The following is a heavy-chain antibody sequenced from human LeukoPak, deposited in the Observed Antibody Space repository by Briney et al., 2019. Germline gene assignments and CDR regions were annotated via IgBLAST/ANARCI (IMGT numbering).Heavy chain of an antibody. D-gene: IGHD1-26*01. V-gene: IGHV3-23*01. CDR3: AKTYSGSYYDFDY. CDR2: ISGSGATT. Sequence: GGSLRLSCAASGFTFSNYAMSWVRQAPGKGLEWVSLISGSGATTYYADSVKGRFTISRDNSKNTLYLQMNSLRAKDTAVYYCAKTYSGSYYDFDYRGQGTLVTVSS. J-gene: IGHJ4*02. CDR1: GFTFSNYA.